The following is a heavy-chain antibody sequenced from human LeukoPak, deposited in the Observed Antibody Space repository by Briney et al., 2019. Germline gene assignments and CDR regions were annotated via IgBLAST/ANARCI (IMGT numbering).Heavy chain of an antibody. CDR3: ARELPGYSSPFDY. V-gene: IGHV3-48*01. J-gene: IGHJ4*02. Sequence: GGSLRLSCAASGFTFSSYSMNWVRQAPGKGLEWVSYISSSSSTIYYADSVKGRFTISRDNAKNSLYLQMNSLRAEDTAVYYCARELPGYSSPFDYWGQGTLVTVSS. CDR1: GFTFSSYS. CDR2: ISSSSSTI. D-gene: IGHD5-18*01.